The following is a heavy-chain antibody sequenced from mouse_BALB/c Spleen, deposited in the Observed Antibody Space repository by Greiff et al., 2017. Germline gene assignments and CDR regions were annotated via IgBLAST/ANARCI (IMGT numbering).Heavy chain of an antibody. CDR1: GFSLTSYG. V-gene: IGHV2-9*02. CDR2: IWAGGST. Sequence: VKVVESGPGLVAPSQSLSITCTVSGFSLTSYGVHWVRQPPGKGLEWLGVIWAGGSTNYNSALMSRLSISKDNSKSQVFLKMNSLQTDDTAMYYCARDKYYGSRWYFDVWGAGTTVTVSS. J-gene: IGHJ1*01. D-gene: IGHD1-1*01. CDR3: ARDKYYGSRWYFDV.